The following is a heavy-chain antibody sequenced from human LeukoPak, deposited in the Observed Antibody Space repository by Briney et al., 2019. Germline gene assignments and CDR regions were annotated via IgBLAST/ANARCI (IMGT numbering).Heavy chain of an antibody. Sequence: ASVKVSCKVSGYTLTELSMHWVRQAPGKGLEWMGGFDPEDRETIYAQKFQGRVTMTEDTSTDTAYMELSSLRSEDTAVYYCATGRLLEWFPRDAFDIWGQGTMVTVSS. CDR1: GYTLTELS. CDR3: ATGRLLEWFPRDAFDI. J-gene: IGHJ3*02. D-gene: IGHD3-3*01. V-gene: IGHV1-24*01. CDR2: FDPEDRET.